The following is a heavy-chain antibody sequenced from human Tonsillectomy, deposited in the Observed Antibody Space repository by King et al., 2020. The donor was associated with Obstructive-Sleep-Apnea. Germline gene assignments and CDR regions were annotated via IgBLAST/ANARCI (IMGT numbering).Heavy chain of an antibody. Sequence: VQLVESGGGLVKPGGSLRLSCAASGFTFSSYSMNWVRQAPGKGLEWVSSISSSSSYIYYADSVKGRFTISRDNAKNSLYLQMNSLRAEDTAVDYCARGTMVRGVILNFDYWGQGTLVTVSS. D-gene: IGHD3-10*01. J-gene: IGHJ4*02. CDR3: ARGTMVRGVILNFDY. CDR2: ISSSSSYI. V-gene: IGHV3-21*01. CDR1: GFTFSSYS.